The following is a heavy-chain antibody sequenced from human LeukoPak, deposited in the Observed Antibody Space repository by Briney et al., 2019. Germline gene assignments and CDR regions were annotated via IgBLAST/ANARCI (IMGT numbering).Heavy chain of an antibody. V-gene: IGHV3-23*01. CDR1: GFTFSSYA. Sequence: GRSLRLSCAASGFTFSSYAMSWVRQAPGKGLEWVSAISGSGGSTYYADSVKGRFTISRDNSKNTLYLQMNSLRSEDTAVYYCARDPDGYNGTYYYYMDVWGKGTTVTISS. J-gene: IGHJ6*03. D-gene: IGHD5-24*01. CDR2: ISGSGGST. CDR3: ARDPDGYNGTYYYYMDV.